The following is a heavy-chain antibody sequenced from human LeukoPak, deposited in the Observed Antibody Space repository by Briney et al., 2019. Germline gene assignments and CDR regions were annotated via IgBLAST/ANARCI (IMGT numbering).Heavy chain of an antibody. CDR2: ISGSGGST. CDR3: AKGGGYYYGYFQH. Sequence: GGSLRLSCAASGFTFSSYGMSWVRQAPGKGLEWVSAISGSGGSTYYADSVRGRFTISRDNSKNTLYLQMNSLRAEDTAVYYCAKGGGYYYGYFQHWGQGTLVTASS. V-gene: IGHV3-23*01. D-gene: IGHD3-22*01. J-gene: IGHJ1*01. CDR1: GFTFSSYG.